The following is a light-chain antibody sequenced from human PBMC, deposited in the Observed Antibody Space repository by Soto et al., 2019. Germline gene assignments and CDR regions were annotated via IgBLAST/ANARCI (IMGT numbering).Light chain of an antibody. CDR2: EVS. V-gene: IGLV2-14*01. CDR3: RSFTRINTWV. J-gene: IGLJ3*02. Sequence: QSALTQPASVSGSPGQSITISCTGTSSDVGGYNYVSWYQQHPGKAPKLMIYEVSNRPSGVSNRFSGSKSGNTASLTISGLQAEDEADYYCRSFTRINTWVFGGGTKRTVL. CDR1: SSDVGGYNY.